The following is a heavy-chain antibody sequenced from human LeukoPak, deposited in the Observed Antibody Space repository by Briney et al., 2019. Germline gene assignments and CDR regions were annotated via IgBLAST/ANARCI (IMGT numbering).Heavy chain of an antibody. D-gene: IGHD1-1*01. CDR3: ARIVPEGQLERRFYYYYYMDV. V-gene: IGHV4-34*01. CDR1: GGSFSGYY. CDR2: INHSGST. J-gene: IGHJ6*03. Sequence: SETLSLTCAVYGGSFSGYYWSWIRQPPGKGLEWIGEINHSGSTNYNPSLKSRVTISVDTSKNQFSLKLSSVTAADTAVYYCARIVPEGQLERRFYYYYYMDVWGKGTTVTVSS.